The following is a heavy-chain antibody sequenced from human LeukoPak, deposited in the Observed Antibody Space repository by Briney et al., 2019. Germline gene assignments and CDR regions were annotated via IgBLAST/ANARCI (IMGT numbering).Heavy chain of an antibody. CDR2: IYSGGST. J-gene: IGHJ6*02. V-gene: IGHV3-66*01. D-gene: IGHD5-12*01. CDR1: GFTVSSNY. Sequence: GGSLRLSCAASGFTVSSNYMSWDRQAPGKGLEWVSVIYSGGSTYYADSVKGRFTISRDNSKNTLYLQMNSLRAEDTAVYYCARVSVDIVATIYGMDVWGQGTTVTVS. CDR3: ARVSVDIVATIYGMDV.